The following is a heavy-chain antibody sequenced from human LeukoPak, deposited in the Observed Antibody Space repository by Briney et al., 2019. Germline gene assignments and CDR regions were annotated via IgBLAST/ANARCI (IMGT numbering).Heavy chain of an antibody. CDR2: ISSSSSYI. Sequence: GGSLRLSCAASGFTFSSYSMNWVRQAPGKGLEWVSSISSSSSYIYYAVSVKGRFTISRDNAKNSLYLQMNSLRAEDTAVYYCASPRKGHYWGQGTLVTVSS. J-gene: IGHJ4*02. V-gene: IGHV3-21*01. CDR1: GFTFSSYS. CDR3: ASPRKGHY.